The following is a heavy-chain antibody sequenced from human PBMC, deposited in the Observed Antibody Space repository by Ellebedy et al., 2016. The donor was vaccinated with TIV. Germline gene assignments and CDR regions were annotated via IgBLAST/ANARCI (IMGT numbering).Heavy chain of an antibody. CDR2: IYYTGST. Sequence: SETLSLTCTISLGSISSHYWTWIRRPPGKGLEWIGDIYYTGSTSYSPSLTGRVTISIDTPKNQFSLKVTSVTAADTAVYYCAGEFRYDFWRGPLDHWGQGTLVTVSS. J-gene: IGHJ4*02. V-gene: IGHV4-59*11. CDR3: AGEFRYDFWRGPLDH. D-gene: IGHD3-3*01. CDR1: LGSISSHY.